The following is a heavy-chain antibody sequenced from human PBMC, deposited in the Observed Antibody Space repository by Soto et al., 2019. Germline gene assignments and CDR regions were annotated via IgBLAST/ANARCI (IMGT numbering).Heavy chain of an antibody. V-gene: IGHV3-7*01. CDR3: VKEIASAQ. CDR2: IKKDGSQK. CDR1: GFTFSNYW. Sequence: PGGSLRLSCETSGFTFSNYWMTWVRQAPEKGLEWVANIKKDGSQKSFVDSVKGRFTISRDNAKNSLYLQMDSLRVEDTAIYYCVKEIASAQWGQGTLVTVSS. J-gene: IGHJ4*02. D-gene: IGHD6-25*01.